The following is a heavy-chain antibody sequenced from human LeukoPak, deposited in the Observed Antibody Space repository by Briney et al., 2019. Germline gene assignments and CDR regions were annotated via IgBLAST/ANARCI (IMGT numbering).Heavy chain of an antibody. D-gene: IGHD3-10*01. CDR2: INHSGST. Sequence: PSETLSLTCAVYGGSFSGYYWSWIRQPPGKGLEWIGEINHSGSTNYNPSLKSRVTISVDTSKNQFSLKLSSVTAADTAVYYCARRRSGRVYWGQGTLVTVSS. V-gene: IGHV4-34*01. J-gene: IGHJ4*02. CDR3: ARRRSGRVY. CDR1: GGSFSGYY.